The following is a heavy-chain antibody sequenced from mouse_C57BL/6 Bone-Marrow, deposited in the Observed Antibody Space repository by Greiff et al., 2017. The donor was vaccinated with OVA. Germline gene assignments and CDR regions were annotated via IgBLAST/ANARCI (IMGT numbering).Heavy chain of an antibody. CDR2: IYPRSGNT. Sequence: VQLKQSGAELARPGASVKLSCKASGYTFTSYGISWVKQRTGQGLEWIGEIYPRSGNTYYNEKFKGKATLTADKSSSTAYMELRSLTSEDSAVYFCARGPDITTVNFGYWGQGTTLTVSS. J-gene: IGHJ2*01. CDR3: ARGPDITTVNFGY. CDR1: GYTFTSYG. V-gene: IGHV1-81*01. D-gene: IGHD1-1*01.